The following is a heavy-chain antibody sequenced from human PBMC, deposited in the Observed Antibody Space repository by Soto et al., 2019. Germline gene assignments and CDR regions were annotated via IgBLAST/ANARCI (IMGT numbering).Heavy chain of an antibody. CDR1: GGSISSGDYY. V-gene: IGHV4-30-4*01. CDR3: ARSYSSSWFVDP. D-gene: IGHD6-13*01. Sequence: SETLSLTCTVSGGSISSGDYYWSWIRQPPGKGLEWIGYIYYSGSTYYNPSLKSRVTISVDTSKNQFSLKLSSVTAADTAVYYCARSYSSSWFVDPWGQGTLVTVSS. CDR2: IYYSGST. J-gene: IGHJ5*02.